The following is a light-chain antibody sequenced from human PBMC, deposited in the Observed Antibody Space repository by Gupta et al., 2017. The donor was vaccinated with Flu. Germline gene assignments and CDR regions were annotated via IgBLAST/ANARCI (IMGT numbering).Light chain of an antibody. V-gene: IGLV2-14*01. CDR2: EVS. CDR3: SSYTSSSSLGV. J-gene: IGLJ2*01. Sequence: QSALTQPASVSGSPGQSITISCTGTSSDVGAYNYVSWYQQHPGKAPKLMIYEVSNRPSGVSNRFSGSKSGNTASLTISGLLAEDEADYYCSSYTSSSSLGVFGGGTKLTV. CDR1: SSDVGAYNY.